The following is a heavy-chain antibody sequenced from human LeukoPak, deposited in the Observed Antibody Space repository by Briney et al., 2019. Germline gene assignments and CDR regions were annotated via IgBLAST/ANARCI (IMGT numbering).Heavy chain of an antibody. Sequence: PSETLSLTCPVSGGFISSGSYYWGWIRQPPGKGLEWIGSIYYSGTTYYNPSLKSRVTISVDTSKNQFSLKLSSVTAADTAVYYCARDRGTMMFDYWGQGTLVTVSS. V-gene: IGHV4-39*07. CDR2: IYYSGTT. CDR3: ARDRGTMMFDY. J-gene: IGHJ4*02. D-gene: IGHD3-22*01. CDR1: GGFISSGSYY.